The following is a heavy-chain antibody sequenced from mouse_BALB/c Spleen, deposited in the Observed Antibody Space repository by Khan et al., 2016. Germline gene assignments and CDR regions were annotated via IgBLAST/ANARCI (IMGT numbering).Heavy chain of an antibody. CDR1: GDSITSGY. Sequence: EVELVESGPSLVKPSQTLSLTCSVTGDSITSGYWNWIRKFQGNKLEYMGYISYSGSTYYNQSLKSRNAITRDTSKNQYYLQLNSVTTEDTATYYCATYDGYLFDYWGQGTTLTVSS. CDR3: ATYDGYLFDY. J-gene: IGHJ2*01. D-gene: IGHD2-3*01. CDR2: ISYSGST. V-gene: IGHV3-8*02.